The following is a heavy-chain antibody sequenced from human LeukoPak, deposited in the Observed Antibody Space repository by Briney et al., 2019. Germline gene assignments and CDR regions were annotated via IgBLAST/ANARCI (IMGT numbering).Heavy chain of an antibody. CDR1: GYTFTSYD. V-gene: IGHV1-8*01. D-gene: IGHD5-18*01. J-gene: IGHJ4*02. Sequence: ASVKVSCKASGYTFTSYDINWVRQATGQGLEWMGWINPNSGNTGYAQNFQGRVTMTRDTSRSTAYVELSSLRSEDTAVYYCARGRGYSYGYEDYWGQGTLVTVSS. CDR3: ARGRGYSYGYEDY. CDR2: INPNSGNT.